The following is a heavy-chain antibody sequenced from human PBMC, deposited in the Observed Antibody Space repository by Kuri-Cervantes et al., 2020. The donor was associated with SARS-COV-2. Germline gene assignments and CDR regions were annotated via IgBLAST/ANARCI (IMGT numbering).Heavy chain of an antibody. CDR2: IIYSGST. V-gene: IGHV4-59*01. Sequence: SETLSLTCTVAGDSISSYYWGWIRQPPGRGLEWIGYIIYSGSTNYNPNLKSRVTIPVDPSKNQFSLRLNSVTTADTAGYYFARASSCCGGDCYIFDYWGQGTLVTVSS. D-gene: IGHD2-21*01. CDR3: ARASSCCGGDCYIFDY. J-gene: IGHJ4*02. CDR1: GDSISSYY.